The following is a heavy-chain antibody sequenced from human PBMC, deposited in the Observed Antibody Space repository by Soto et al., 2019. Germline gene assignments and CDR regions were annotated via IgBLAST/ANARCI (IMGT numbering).Heavy chain of an antibody. D-gene: IGHD5-18*01. V-gene: IGHV1-2*02. CDR1: GYTFTGYY. J-gene: IGHJ3*01. Sequence: ASVKVSCKASGYTFTGYYMHWVRQPPGQGLELMGWINPNSGGTNYAQKFQGRVTMTRDTSISTAYMELTSLRSDDTAVYYCARAEYSNDAFEFWGQGTMVTVSS. CDR2: INPNSGGT. CDR3: ARAEYSNDAFEF.